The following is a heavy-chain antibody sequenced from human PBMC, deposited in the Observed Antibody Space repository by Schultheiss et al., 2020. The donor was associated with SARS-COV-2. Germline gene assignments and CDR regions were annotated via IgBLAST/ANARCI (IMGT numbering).Heavy chain of an antibody. Sequence: ASVKVSCKASGYTFITYGITWVRQAPGQGLEWMGWISPYNGNTNYAQRLHGRLTMTTDTSTNTAYMELRSLRSDDTAVYYCARVGAIQLPLSVYYYYGMDVWGQGTTVTVSS. J-gene: IGHJ6*02. V-gene: IGHV1-18*01. CDR1: GYTFITYG. D-gene: IGHD5-18*01. CDR3: ARVGAIQLPLSVYYYYGMDV. CDR2: ISPYNGNT.